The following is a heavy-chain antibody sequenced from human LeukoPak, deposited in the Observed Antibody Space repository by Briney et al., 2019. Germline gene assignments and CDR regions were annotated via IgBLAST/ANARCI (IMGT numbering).Heavy chain of an antibody. J-gene: IGHJ4*02. CDR3: ARGRDILTGYYFDY. D-gene: IGHD3-9*01. V-gene: IGHV4-30-2*01. CDR2: IYHSGST. CDR1: GGSISSGGYS. Sequence: SETLSLTCAVSGGSISSGGYSWSWIRQPPGKGLEWIGYIYHSGSTYYNPSLKSRVTISVDRSKNQFSLKLSSVTAADTAVYYCARGRDILTGYYFDYWGQGTLVTVPS.